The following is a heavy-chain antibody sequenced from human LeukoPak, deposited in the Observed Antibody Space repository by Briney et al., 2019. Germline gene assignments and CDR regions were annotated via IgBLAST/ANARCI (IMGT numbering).Heavy chain of an antibody. D-gene: IGHD1-26*01. Sequence: ASVKVSCKASGYTFTSYGISWVRQAPGQGLEWMGWISAYNGNTNYAQKLQGRATMTTDTSTSTAYMELRSLRSDDTAVYYCARDRVPLGATPARIFDYWGQGTLVTVSS. CDR3: ARDRVPLGATPARIFDY. CDR2: ISAYNGNT. J-gene: IGHJ4*02. CDR1: GYTFTSYG. V-gene: IGHV1-18*01.